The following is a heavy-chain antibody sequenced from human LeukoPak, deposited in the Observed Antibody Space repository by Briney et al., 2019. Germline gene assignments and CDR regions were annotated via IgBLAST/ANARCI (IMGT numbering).Heavy chain of an antibody. CDR1: GFTFSSYS. V-gene: IGHV3-21*01. Sequence: GGSLRLSCAASGFTFSSYSMNWVRQAPGKGLEWVSSISSSSSYIYYADSVKGRFTTSRDNAKNSLYLQMNSLRAEDTAVYYCAPRYCTNGVCYPDYWGQGTLVTVSS. D-gene: IGHD2-8*01. CDR2: ISSSSSYI. CDR3: APRYCTNGVCYPDY. J-gene: IGHJ4*02.